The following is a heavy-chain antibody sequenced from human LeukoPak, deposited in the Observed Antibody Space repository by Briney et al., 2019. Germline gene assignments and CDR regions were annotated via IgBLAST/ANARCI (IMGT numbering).Heavy chain of an antibody. J-gene: IGHJ5*02. V-gene: IGHV4-34*01. Sequence: SETLSLTCAVYGGSSSGYYWSWFRRPPGKGLDWIGEINHSGSTNYNPSLKSRVTISVDTSKNQFSLKLSSVTAADTAVYYCARDYGSWSYNWFDPWGQGTLVTVSS. D-gene: IGHD6-13*01. CDR3: ARDYGSWSYNWFDP. CDR1: GGSSSGYY. CDR2: INHSGST.